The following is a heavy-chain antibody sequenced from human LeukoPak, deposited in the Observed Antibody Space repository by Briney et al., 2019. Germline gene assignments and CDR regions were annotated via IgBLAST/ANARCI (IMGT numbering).Heavy chain of an antibody. CDR3: AVGALAAAGTWWFDP. V-gene: IGHV4-61*02. CDR2: IYTSGST. J-gene: IGHJ5*02. Sequence: SETLSLTCTVSGGSISSGSYYWSWIRQPAGKGLEWIGRIYTSGSTNYNPSLKSRVTISVDTSKNQFSLKLSSVTAADTAVYYCAVGALAAAGTWWFDPWGQGTLVTVSS. CDR1: GGSISSGSYY. D-gene: IGHD6-13*01.